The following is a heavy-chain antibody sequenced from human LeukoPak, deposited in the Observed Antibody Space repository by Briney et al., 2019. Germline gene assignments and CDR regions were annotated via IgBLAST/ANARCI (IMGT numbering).Heavy chain of an antibody. J-gene: IGHJ4*02. V-gene: IGHV3-15*01. CDR2: IKSKTDGGTT. CDR3: ARYYGDSGSQYYFDY. Sequence: GGSLRLSCAASGFTFSDAWMSWVGQAPGKAREWGGRIKSKTDGGTTDYAAPVKRRFTISRDDSKNTLDLQMNSLKIEDTAVYYCARYYGDSGSQYYFDYWGQGTLVTVS. CDR1: GFTFSDAW. D-gene: IGHD3-22*01.